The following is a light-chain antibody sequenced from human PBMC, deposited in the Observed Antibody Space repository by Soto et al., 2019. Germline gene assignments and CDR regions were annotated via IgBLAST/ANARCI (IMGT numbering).Light chain of an antibody. J-gene: IGKJ4*01. CDR3: QQYYINPFT. CDR1: QSVLYSNNKNY. V-gene: IGKV4-1*01. CDR2: WAS. Sequence: DIVMTKSQDSLAVSLGERATINCKSSQSVLYSNNKNYFAWYQQKPGQPPKLLIYWASTRESGVPDRFSGSGSGTDFTLTISSLQAEDVAVYYCQQYYINPFTFGGGTKVDIK.